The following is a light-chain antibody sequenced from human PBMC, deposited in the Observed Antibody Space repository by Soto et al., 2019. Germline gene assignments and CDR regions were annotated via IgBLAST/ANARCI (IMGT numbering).Light chain of an antibody. CDR1: SSNIGSNT. CDR2: SNN. Sequence: QSVLTHPPSASGTPGQRVTISCSGSSSNIGSNTVNWYQQLPGTAPKLLLYSNNQRPSGVPDRFSGSKSGTSASLAISGLQSEDEADYYCAAWDDSLNGRVFGGGTKLTVL. CDR3: AAWDDSLNGRV. J-gene: IGLJ2*01. V-gene: IGLV1-44*01.